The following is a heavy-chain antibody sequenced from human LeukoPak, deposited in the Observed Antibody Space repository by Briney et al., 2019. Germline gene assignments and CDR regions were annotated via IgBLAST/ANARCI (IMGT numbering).Heavy chain of an antibody. CDR1: GITLSGYS. CDR2: ISSSSTYI. J-gene: IGHJ4*02. D-gene: IGHD3-22*01. Sequence: GGSLRLSCAASGITLSGYSMNWVRQAPGKGLEWVSFISSSSTYIYYADSVKGRFTISRDNAKNSLYLQMNSLRAEDTAVYYCARGLFNYDNSGLNYWGQGTRVTVSS. CDR3: ARGLFNYDNSGLNY. V-gene: IGHV3-21*01.